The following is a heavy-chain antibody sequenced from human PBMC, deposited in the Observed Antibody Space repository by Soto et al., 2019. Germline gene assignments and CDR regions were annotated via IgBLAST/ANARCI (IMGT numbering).Heavy chain of an antibody. CDR2: ISAYNGNT. D-gene: IGHD5-12*01. V-gene: IGHV1-18*01. CDR3: ASGGGYSGYEINYYYGMDV. CDR1: GYTFTSYG. Sequence: ASVKVSCKASGYTFTSYGISWVRQAPGRGLEWMGWISAYNGNTNYAQKLQGRVTMTTDTSTSTAYMELRSLRSDDTAVYYCASGGGYSGYEINYYYGMDVWGQGTTVTVSS. J-gene: IGHJ6*02.